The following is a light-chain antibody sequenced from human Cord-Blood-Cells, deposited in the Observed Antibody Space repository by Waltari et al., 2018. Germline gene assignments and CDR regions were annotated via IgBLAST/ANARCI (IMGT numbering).Light chain of an antibody. J-gene: IGLJ3*02. V-gene: IGLV2-8*01. CDR2: EVS. Sequence: QSALTQPPSASGSPGQSVTISCPGTSSDVGGYNYVPCYQQHPGKTPNLMIYEVSKRPSGVPDRFSGSKSGNTASLTVSGLQAEDETDYYCSSYAGSNNLRVFGGGTKLTVL. CDR3: SSYAGSNNLRV. CDR1: SSDVGGYNY.